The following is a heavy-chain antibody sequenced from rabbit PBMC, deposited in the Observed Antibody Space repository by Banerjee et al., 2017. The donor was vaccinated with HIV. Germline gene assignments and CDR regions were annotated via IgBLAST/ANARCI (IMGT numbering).Heavy chain of an antibody. Sequence: QEQLGESGGDLVKPEGSLTLTCTASGFSFSSSYWICWVRQAPGKGLEWIACIGAGSSGSTYYATWAKGRFTISKTSSTTVTLQMTSLTAADTATYFCARWDSSGWGEYKLWGPGTLVTVS. CDR3: ARWDSSGWGEYKL. CDR1: GFSFSSSYW. J-gene: IGHJ4*01. D-gene: IGHD4-1*01. V-gene: IGHV1S45*01. CDR2: IGAGSSGST.